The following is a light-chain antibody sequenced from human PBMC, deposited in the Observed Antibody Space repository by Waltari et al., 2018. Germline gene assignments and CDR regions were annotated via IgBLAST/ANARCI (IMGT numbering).Light chain of an antibody. V-gene: IGLV1-44*01. Sequence: QSALPQEASVSGTVGQKVTLSCTGNSNNVGSYAAGLYQQISHGAPKTVMFGNSLPSGIPDRFAGSKSGTTASLTITGLQPEDEADYYCSTWDYSLSAVVFGGGTKLTVL. CDR2: GNS. CDR1: SNNVGSYA. J-gene: IGLJ2*01. CDR3: STWDYSLSAVV.